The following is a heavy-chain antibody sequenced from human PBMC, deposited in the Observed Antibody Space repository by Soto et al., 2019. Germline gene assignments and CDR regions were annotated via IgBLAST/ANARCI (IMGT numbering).Heavy chain of an antibody. CDR1: GFTFSSYW. CDR2: INSDGSST. D-gene: IGHD3-3*01. CDR3: ARVFGSGTDNGFDP. V-gene: IGHV3-74*01. J-gene: IGHJ5*02. Sequence: VGSLEISSAASGFTFSSYWMHWVRKAPGKGLVWVSRINSDGSSTSYADSVKGRFTISIDNAKNTLYLQMNSLRAEDTAVYYCARVFGSGTDNGFDPWGQGTLVPGFS.